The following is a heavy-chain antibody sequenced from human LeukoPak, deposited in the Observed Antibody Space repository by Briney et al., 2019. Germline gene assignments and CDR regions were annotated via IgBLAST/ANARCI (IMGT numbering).Heavy chain of an antibody. CDR1: GFSFTTYS. J-gene: IGHJ4*02. D-gene: IGHD1-1*01. CDR3: ATDSPETAAFDY. V-gene: IGHV3-48*04. Sequence: GGPLRLSCTASGFSFTTYSMNWVRQAPGKGLEWVSYIVGSSSNIYYADSVKGRFTISRDNAKNSLYLKMDSLRAEDTAVYYCATDSPETAAFDYWGQGTLVTVSS. CDR2: IVGSSSNI.